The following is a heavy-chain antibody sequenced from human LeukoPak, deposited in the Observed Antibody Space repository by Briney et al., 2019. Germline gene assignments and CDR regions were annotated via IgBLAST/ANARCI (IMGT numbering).Heavy chain of an antibody. J-gene: IGHJ4*02. V-gene: IGHV3-48*02. CDR2: ISTSSNTI. CDR3: ARPLVF. CDR1: GFTFSNYN. Sequence: GGPLRLSCAASGFTFSNYNMNWVGQAPGKGLEWVSYISTSSNTIYYADSVKGRFTISRDNAKNSLYLQMNSLRDEDTAVYYCARPLVFWGQGALVTVSS.